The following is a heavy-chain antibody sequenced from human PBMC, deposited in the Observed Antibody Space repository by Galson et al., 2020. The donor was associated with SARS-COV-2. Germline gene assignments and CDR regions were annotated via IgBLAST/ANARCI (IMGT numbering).Heavy chain of an antibody. Sequence: SGPTLVKPSQTLTLTCTFSGFSLNTGGMSVTWIRQPPGKALEWLARIDWDDDKFYSTSLKTRLTISKDTSKNRVVLTMANMDPLDTATYYCARVAVTGAEEVGYFDYWGQGTLVTVSS. CDR2: IDWDDDK. CDR1: GFSLNTGGMS. CDR3: ARVAVTGAEEVGYFDY. D-gene: IGHD6-19*01. J-gene: IGHJ4*02. V-gene: IGHV2-70*17.